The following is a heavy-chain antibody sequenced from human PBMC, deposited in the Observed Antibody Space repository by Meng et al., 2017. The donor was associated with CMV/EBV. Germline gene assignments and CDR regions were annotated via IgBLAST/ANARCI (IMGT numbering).Heavy chain of an antibody. D-gene: IGHD6-6*01. V-gene: IGHV3-48*03. J-gene: IGHJ4*02. CDR2: ISSSGSTI. CDR1: GFTFSSYE. Sequence: GESLKISCAASGFTFSSYEMNWVRQAPGKGLEWVSYISSSGSTIYYADSVKGRFTISRDNSKNTLYLQMNSLRAEDTAVYYCARDPTPLIEYSSSPYEDYWGQGTLVTVSS. CDR3: ARDPTPLIEYSSSPYEDY.